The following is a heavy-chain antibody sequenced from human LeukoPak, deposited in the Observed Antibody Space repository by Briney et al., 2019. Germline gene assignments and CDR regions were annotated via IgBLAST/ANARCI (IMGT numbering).Heavy chain of an antibody. D-gene: IGHD2-2*01. CDR2: ISDSGST. CDR3: ARDYCTTTRCYPNYFDY. V-gene: IGHV4-59*01. CDR1: GVSISSYY. Sequence: SETLSLTCTVSGVSISSYYWSWIRQPPGKGLEWIGYISDSGSTNYKPSLKSRVTISVDTSKNQFSLKLSSVTAADTAVYYCARDYCTTTRCYPNYFDYWGQGTLVTVSS. J-gene: IGHJ4*02.